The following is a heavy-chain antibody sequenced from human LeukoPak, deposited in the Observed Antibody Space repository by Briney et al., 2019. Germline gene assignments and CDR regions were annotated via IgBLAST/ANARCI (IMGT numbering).Heavy chain of an antibody. CDR3: SWVSGPYNHALDY. CDR2: IKSRGGGGTV. V-gene: IGHV3-15*01. D-gene: IGHD5-24*01. Sequence: PGGSLRLSCAASGFPFIDAWMTWVRQAPGKGVECVGRIKSRGGGGTVDYAASVKGRFTISRDDSQDMIYLQMNGLKPEDTAIYYCSWVSGPYNHALDYWGQGTLVTVSS. CDR1: GFPFIDAW. J-gene: IGHJ4*02.